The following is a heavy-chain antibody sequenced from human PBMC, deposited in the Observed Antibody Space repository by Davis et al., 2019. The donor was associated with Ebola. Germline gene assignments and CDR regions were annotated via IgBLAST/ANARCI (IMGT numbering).Heavy chain of an antibody. CDR3: ARDRHDTSGYGF. D-gene: IGHD3-22*01. CDR1: GYTFTGYY. V-gene: IGHV1-2*02. J-gene: IGHJ4*02. Sequence: ASVKVSCKASGYTFTGYYMHWVRQAPGQGLEWMAWINPNSGGTNYAQKFQGRVTVTRDTSITTAYMELSRLRSDDTAVYYCARDRHDTSGYGFWGQGTLVTVSS. CDR2: INPNSGGT.